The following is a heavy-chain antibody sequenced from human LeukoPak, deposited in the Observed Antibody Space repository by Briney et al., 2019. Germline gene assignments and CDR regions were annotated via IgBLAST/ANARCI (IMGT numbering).Heavy chain of an antibody. CDR3: AKDNLITMIVVIQH. Sequence: GGSLRVSCAASGFTFSSYAMSWVRQAPGKGLEWVSAISGSGGSTYYADSVKGRFTISRDNSKNTLYLQMNSLRAEDTAVYYCAKDNLITMIVVIQHWGQGTLVTVSS. J-gene: IGHJ1*01. V-gene: IGHV3-23*01. D-gene: IGHD3-22*01. CDR1: GFTFSSYA. CDR2: ISGSGGST.